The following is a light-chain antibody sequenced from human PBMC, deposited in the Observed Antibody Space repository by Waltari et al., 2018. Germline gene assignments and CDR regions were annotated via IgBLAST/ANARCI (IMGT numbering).Light chain of an antibody. V-gene: IGLV1-44*01. CDR1: SFNIGGKH. CDR3: AAWDDSLNGVV. Sequence: QSVLTQPPSVSGTPGQRVAISCSGNSFNIGGKHVNWYQQLPGTAPKLLLYSNSERTPGVPDRFSGSKSGTSASLAISGLQSEDEAHYYCAAWDDSLNGVVFGGGTRLTVL. CDR2: SNS. J-gene: IGLJ2*01.